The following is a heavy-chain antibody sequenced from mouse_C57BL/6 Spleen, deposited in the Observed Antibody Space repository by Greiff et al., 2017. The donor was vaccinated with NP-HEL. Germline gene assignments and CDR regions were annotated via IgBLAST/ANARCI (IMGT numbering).Heavy chain of an antibody. D-gene: IGHD2-4*01. CDR2: ISSGGSYT. CDR1: GFTFSSYG. Sequence: DVKLVESGGDLVKPGGSLKLSCAASGFTFSSYGMSWVRQTPDKRLEWVATISSGGSYTYYPDSVKGRFTISRDNAKNTLYLQMSSLKSEDTAMYYCAREDYDGGGFAYWGQGTLVTVSA. V-gene: IGHV5-6*02. J-gene: IGHJ3*01. CDR3: AREDYDGGGFAY.